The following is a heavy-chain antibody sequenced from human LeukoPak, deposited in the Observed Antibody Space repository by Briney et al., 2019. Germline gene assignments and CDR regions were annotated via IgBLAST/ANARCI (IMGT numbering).Heavy chain of an antibody. V-gene: IGHV3-23*01. D-gene: IGHD5-12*01. Sequence: GSLRLSCAASGFTFSSYAMSWVRQAPGKGLEWVSAISGSGGSTYYADSVKGRFTISRDNSKNTLYLQMNSLRAEDTAVYYCARRGYSGYDLDCWGQGTLVTVSS. CDR2: ISGSGGST. J-gene: IGHJ4*02. CDR1: GFTFSSYA. CDR3: ARRGYSGYDLDC.